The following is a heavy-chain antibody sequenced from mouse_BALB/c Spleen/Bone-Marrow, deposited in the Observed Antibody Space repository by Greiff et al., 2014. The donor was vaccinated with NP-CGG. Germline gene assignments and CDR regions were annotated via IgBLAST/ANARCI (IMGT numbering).Heavy chain of an antibody. CDR3: ARDSYYYGSSYWYFDV. Sequence: EVMLVESGGGLVKPGGSLKLSCAASGFTFSDYYMYWVRQTPEKGQEWVATISDGGSYTYYPDSVKGRFTISRDNAKNSLYLQMTSLKSEDTAMYYCARDSYYYGSSYWYFDVWGAGTTVTVSS. D-gene: IGHD1-1*01. V-gene: IGHV5-4*02. CDR2: ISDGGSYT. J-gene: IGHJ1*01. CDR1: GFTFSDYY.